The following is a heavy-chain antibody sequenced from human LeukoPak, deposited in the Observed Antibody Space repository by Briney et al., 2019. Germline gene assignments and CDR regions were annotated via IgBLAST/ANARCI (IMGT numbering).Heavy chain of an antibody. CDR2: ISWNSGSI. CDR3: AKAFRGVILYYFDY. V-gene: IGHV3-9*01. Sequence: GGSLRLSCAASGFTFDDYAVHWVRQAPGKGLEWVSGISWNSGSIGYADSVKGRFTISRDNAKNSLYLQMNSLRAEDTALYYCAKAFRGVILYYFDYWGQGTLVTVSS. J-gene: IGHJ4*02. CDR1: GFTFDDYA. D-gene: IGHD3-10*01.